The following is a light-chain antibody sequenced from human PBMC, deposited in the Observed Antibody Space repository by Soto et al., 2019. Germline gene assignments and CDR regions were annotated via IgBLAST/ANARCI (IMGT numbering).Light chain of an antibody. CDR3: QQYHSYPRVT. Sequence: AIRMTQSPSSFSASTGDRVTITCRASQGISSYLAWYQQKPGKAPKLLIYAASTLPSGVPSRFSGSGSGTDFTLTISCLQSEDFAIYFCQQYHSYPRVTFGGGTKVEIK. CDR2: AAS. CDR1: QGISSY. V-gene: IGKV1-8*01. J-gene: IGKJ4*01.